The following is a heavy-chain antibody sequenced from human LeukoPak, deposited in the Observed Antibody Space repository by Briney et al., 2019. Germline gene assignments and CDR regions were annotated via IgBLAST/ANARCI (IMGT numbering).Heavy chain of an antibody. V-gene: IGHV3-11*06. CDR1: GFTFSDYY. CDR3: ARVGSTAEAETPGY. D-gene: IGHD6-13*01. CDR2: ISRTGSHT. Sequence: GGSLRLSCAASGFTFSDYYMSWIRQAPGKGLEWLSYISRTGSHTPYADSVKGRFTVSRDNAKNSLSLELNSLRVDDTAIYYCARVGSTAEAETPGYWGQGTLVTVSS. J-gene: IGHJ4*02.